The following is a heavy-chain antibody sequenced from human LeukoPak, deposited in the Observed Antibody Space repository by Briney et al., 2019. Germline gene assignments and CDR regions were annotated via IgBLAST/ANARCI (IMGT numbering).Heavy chain of an antibody. Sequence: GGSLRLSCAASGFTFSSYAMSWVRQAPGKGLEWVSAISGSGGSTYYADSVKGRFTISRDNPKNTLYLQMNSLRAEDTAVYYCVNRMVRGAYYYYGMDVWGKGTTVTVSS. CDR1: GFTFSSYA. J-gene: IGHJ6*04. CDR3: VNRMVRGAYYYYGMDV. D-gene: IGHD3-10*01. V-gene: IGHV3-23*01. CDR2: ISGSGGST.